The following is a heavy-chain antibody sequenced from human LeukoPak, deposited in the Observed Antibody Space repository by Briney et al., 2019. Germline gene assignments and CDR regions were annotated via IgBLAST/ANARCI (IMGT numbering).Heavy chain of an antibody. Sequence: GGSLRLSCAASGITFSSYAMSWVRQAPGKGLQWVSSIGGSGESIDYADSVKGRFTISRDNSKNTLYLQMNSLRAEDTAVYYCAKDNPGGYWGQGTLVTVSS. D-gene: IGHD3-10*01. CDR3: AKDNPGGY. CDR1: GITFSSYA. CDR2: IGGSGESI. J-gene: IGHJ4*02. V-gene: IGHV3-23*01.